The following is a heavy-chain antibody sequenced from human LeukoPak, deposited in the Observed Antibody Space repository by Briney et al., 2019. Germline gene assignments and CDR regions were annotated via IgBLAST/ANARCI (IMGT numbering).Heavy chain of an antibody. CDR3: ARDNYDSSTPYYFDY. V-gene: IGHV3-30*03. CDR2: ISYDGRNK. D-gene: IGHD3-22*01. CDR1: GFTFSSYG. Sequence: GGSLRLSCAASGFTFSSYGMHWVRQAPGKGLQWVAVISYDGRNKYYAESVKGRFTISRDDAKNSLYLQMNSLRAEDTAVYYCARDNYDSSTPYYFDYWGQGTLVTVSS. J-gene: IGHJ4*02.